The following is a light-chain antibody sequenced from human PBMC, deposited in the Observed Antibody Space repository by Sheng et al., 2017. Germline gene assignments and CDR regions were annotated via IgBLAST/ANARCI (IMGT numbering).Light chain of an antibody. CDR3: QVWDSSTAL. J-gene: IGLJ2*01. Sequence: SYELTQPPSVSVSPGQTATITCSGDKLGDKYSCWYQQKPGQSPVLVIYEDVKRPSGIPERFSGSNSGNTATLTISGTQAMDEADYYCQVWDSSTALFGGGTKLTVL. V-gene: IGLV3-1*01. CDR1: KLGDKY. CDR2: EDV.